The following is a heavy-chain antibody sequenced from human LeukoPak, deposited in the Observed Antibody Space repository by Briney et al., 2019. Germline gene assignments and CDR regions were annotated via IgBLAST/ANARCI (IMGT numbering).Heavy chain of an antibody. D-gene: IGHD6-13*01. J-gene: IGHJ4*02. V-gene: IGHV4-59*08. CDR2: IYYSGTT. Sequence: ASETLSLTCTVSGGSISSNYWSWIRQPPGKGLEWIGYIYYSGTTNYNPSLNSRVTILVNTTKNQFSLNMSSVSAAHTAVYYCARRGIAAAGYDYWGQGTLVTVS. CDR3: ARRGIAAAGYDY. CDR1: GGSISSNY.